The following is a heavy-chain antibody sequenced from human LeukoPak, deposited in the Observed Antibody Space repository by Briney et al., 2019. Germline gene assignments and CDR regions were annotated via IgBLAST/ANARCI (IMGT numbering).Heavy chain of an antibody. J-gene: IGHJ5*02. CDR3: ARGLWIFGVDPNWFDP. CDR2: INHSGST. V-gene: IGHV4-34*01. Sequence: SETLSLTCAVYGGSFSGYYWSWIRQPPGKGLEWIGEINHSGSTNYNPSLKSRVTISVDTSKNQFSLKLSSVTAADTAVYYCARGLWIFGVDPNWFDPWGQGTLVTVSS. CDR1: GGSFSGYY. D-gene: IGHD3-3*01.